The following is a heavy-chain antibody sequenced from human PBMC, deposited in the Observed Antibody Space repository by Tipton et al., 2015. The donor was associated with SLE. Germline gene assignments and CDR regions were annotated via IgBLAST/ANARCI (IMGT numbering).Heavy chain of an antibody. CDR3: ARDWPGDSKGMFYLDY. J-gene: IGHJ4*01. V-gene: IGHV3-48*03. CDR1: GFTFSSYE. D-gene: IGHD2-15*01. CDR2: ITSSGDII. Sequence: GSLRLSCAASGFTFSSYEMNWVRQAPGKGLEWISYITSSGDIIYYADSVKGRFTISRDNAKNSLYLQMNSLRADDTAVYYCARDWPGDSKGMFYLDYWGQGTLVTVSS.